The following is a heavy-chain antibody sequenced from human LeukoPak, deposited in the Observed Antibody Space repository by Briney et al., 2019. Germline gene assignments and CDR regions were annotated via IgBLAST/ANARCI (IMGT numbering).Heavy chain of an antibody. Sequence: GGSLRLSCAASGFTFSSYSMNWVRQAPGRGLEWVSSISSSSSYIYYADSVKGRFTISRDNAKNSLYLQMNSLRAEDTAVYYCARVGATIRIYFDYWGQGTLVTVSS. J-gene: IGHJ4*02. D-gene: IGHD1-26*01. V-gene: IGHV3-21*01. CDR1: GFTFSSYS. CDR3: ARVGATIRIYFDY. CDR2: ISSSSSYI.